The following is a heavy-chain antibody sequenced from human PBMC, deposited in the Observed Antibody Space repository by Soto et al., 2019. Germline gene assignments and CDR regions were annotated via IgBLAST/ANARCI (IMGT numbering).Heavy chain of an antibody. CDR3: AREGIAVAGNFDY. D-gene: IGHD6-19*01. Sequence: SETLSLTCTVSGGSVSSGSYYWSWKRLPPGKGLEWIGYIYYSGSTNYNPSLKSRVTISVDTSKNQFSLKLSSVTAADTAVYYCAREGIAVAGNFDYWGQGTLVTVSS. V-gene: IGHV4-61*01. CDR1: GGSVSSGSYY. CDR2: IYYSGST. J-gene: IGHJ4*02.